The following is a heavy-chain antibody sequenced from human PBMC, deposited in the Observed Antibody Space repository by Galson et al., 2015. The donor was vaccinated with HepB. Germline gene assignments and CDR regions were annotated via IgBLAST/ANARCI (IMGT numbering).Heavy chain of an antibody. CDR3: ARAPTTVISYYYYGMDV. CDR2: ISAYNGNT. D-gene: IGHD4-11*01. CDR1: GYTFTSYG. V-gene: IGHV1-18*04. Sequence: SLKVSCKASGYTFTSYGISWVRQAPGQGLEWMGWISAYNGNTNYAQKLQGRVTMTTDTSTSTAYMELGSLRSDDTAVYYCARAPTTVISYYYYGMDVWGQGTTVTVSS. J-gene: IGHJ6*02.